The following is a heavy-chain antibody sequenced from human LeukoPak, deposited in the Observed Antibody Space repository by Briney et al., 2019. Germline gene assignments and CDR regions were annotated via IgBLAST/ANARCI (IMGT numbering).Heavy chain of an antibody. CDR2: ISSSSSYI. Sequence: GGSPRLSCAASGFTFSSYSMNWVRQAPGKGREWVSSISSSSSYIYYADSVKGRFTISRDNAKNTLYLQMNSLRAADTAVYYCARFVVLPAAKLAYNWFDPWGQGTLVTVSS. D-gene: IGHD2-2*01. J-gene: IGHJ5*02. CDR1: GFTFSSYS. CDR3: ARFVVLPAAKLAYNWFDP. V-gene: IGHV3-21*01.